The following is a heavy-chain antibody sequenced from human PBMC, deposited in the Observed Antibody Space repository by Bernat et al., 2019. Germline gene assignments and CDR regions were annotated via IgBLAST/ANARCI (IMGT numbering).Heavy chain of an antibody. CDR1: GGSISSSSYY. Sequence: QLQLQESGPGLVKPSETLSLTCTVSGGSISSSSYYWGWIRQPPGKGLEWIGSIYYSGSTYYNPSLKSRVTISVDTSKNQFSPKLSSVTAADTAVYYCARHTITMVRGAITPNWFDPWGQGTLVTVSS. CDR3: ARHTITMVRGAITPNWFDP. J-gene: IGHJ5*02. D-gene: IGHD3-10*01. V-gene: IGHV4-39*01. CDR2: IYYSGST.